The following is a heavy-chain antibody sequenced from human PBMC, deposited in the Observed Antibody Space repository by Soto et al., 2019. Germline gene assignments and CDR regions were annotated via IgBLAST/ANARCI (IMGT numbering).Heavy chain of an antibody. J-gene: IGHJ4*02. CDR2: VSPSNGNT. CDR1: GYTFTSLD. Sequence: QVQLVQSGAEMKKPGASVKVSCKASGYTFTSLDINWVRQAPGQGLEWMGWVSPSNGNTGYAPKLKRRVTMTRDTYTSTAYMEVSTLSSADTAIYYCARGVDAGTGYSGQGTLVTVSS. D-gene: IGHD3-10*01. V-gene: IGHV1-8*01. CDR3: ARGVDAGTGY.